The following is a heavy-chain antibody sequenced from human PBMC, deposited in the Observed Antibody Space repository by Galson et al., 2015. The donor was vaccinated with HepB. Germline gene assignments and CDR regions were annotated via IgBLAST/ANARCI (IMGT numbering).Heavy chain of an antibody. CDR1: GFTVSIYY. Sequence: SLRLSCAASGFTVSIYYMSWVRQAPGKGLEWVSVIYSGGNTYYADSVKGRFTISRNNSKNTLYLQLNSLGAEDTAVYYCARNICQRGALDYWGQGTLVTVFS. D-gene: IGHD1-26*01. CDR3: ARNICQRGALDY. J-gene: IGHJ4*02. CDR2: IYSGGNT. V-gene: IGHV3-66*01.